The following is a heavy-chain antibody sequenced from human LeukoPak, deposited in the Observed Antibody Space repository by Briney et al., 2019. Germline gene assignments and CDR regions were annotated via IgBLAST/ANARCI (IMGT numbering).Heavy chain of an antibody. Sequence: TSETLSLTCAVYGGSFSGYYWSWIRQPPGKGLEWIGEINQSGSTNYNPSLKSRVTISVDTSKNQFSLKLSSVTAADTAVYYCAREKRGIAARNFDYWGQGTLVTVSS. J-gene: IGHJ4*02. CDR1: GGSFSGYY. V-gene: IGHV4-34*01. CDR2: INQSGST. CDR3: AREKRGIAARNFDY. D-gene: IGHD6-6*01.